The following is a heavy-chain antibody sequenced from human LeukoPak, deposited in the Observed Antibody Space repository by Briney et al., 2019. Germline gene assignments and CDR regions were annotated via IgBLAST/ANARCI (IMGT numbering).Heavy chain of an antibody. CDR2: ISSSSSYI. D-gene: IGHD2-15*01. V-gene: IGHV3-21*01. CDR1: GFTFSSYS. Sequence: GGSLRLSCAASGFTFSSYSMNWVRQAPGKRLEWVSSISSSSSYIYYADSVKGRFTISRDNARNSLYLQMNSLRAEDTAVYYCARDGLAAATLHWCFDLWGRGTLVTVSS. CDR3: ARDGLAAATLHWCFDL. J-gene: IGHJ2*01.